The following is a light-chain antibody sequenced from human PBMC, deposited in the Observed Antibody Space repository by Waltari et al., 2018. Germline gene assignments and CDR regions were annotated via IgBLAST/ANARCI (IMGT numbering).Light chain of an antibody. CDR2: GAS. CDR3: QQYNNWPS. CDR1: QSVSRN. J-gene: IGKJ1*01. V-gene: IGKV3D-15*01. Sequence: EIVMTQSPATLSVSPGERATLSCRASQSVSRNLAWYQQKPGQAPRLLIYGASTRATGSPARFSGSGSGTEFTLTISSLQSEEFAGYYCQQYNNWPSFGQGTKVEIK.